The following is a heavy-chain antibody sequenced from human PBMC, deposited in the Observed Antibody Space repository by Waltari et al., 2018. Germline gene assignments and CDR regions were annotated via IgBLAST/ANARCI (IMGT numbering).Heavy chain of an antibody. J-gene: IGHJ5*02. CDR3: ARDRGSSSWGGYNWFDP. V-gene: IGHV4-61*02. CDR1: GGSISSGSYY. CDR2: IYTRGST. Sequence: QVQLQESGPGLVKPSQTLSPTCTVSGGSISSGSYYWIWIRQPAGKGLEWIGRIYTRGSTNYNPSLKSLVTISVDTSKNQFSLKLSSVTAADTAVYYCARDRGSSSWGGYNWFDPWGQGTLVTVSS. D-gene: IGHD6-13*01.